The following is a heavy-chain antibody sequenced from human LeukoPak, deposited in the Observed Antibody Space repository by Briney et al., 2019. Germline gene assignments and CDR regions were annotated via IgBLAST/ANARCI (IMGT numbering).Heavy chain of an antibody. CDR1: GFTVSNYY. J-gene: IGHJ6*02. V-gene: IGHV3-66*01. CDR3: AREPPMVGDYYFGMDV. Sequence: GGSLRLSCAVSGFTVSNYYMHWVRQAPGKGLEWVSVIYRGGSKYYADSVKGRFIISRDQSNNMLDLQLNSLRAEDTAVYSCAREPPMVGDYYFGMDVWGQGTTVTVSS. CDR2: IYRGGSK. D-gene: IGHD3-10*02.